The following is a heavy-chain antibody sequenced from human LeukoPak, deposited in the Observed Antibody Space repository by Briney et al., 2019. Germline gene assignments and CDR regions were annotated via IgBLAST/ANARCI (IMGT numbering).Heavy chain of an antibody. CDR2: ISYDGSNK. CDR1: GFTFSSYA. CDR3: ARTNDFWSGYNDY. Sequence: GGSLRLSCAASGFTFSSYAMHWVRQAAGKGLEWVAVISYDGSNKYYADSVKGRFTISRDNSKNTLYLQMNSLRAEDTAVYYCARTNDFWSGYNDYWGQGTLVTVSS. V-gene: IGHV3-30-3*01. J-gene: IGHJ4*02. D-gene: IGHD3-3*01.